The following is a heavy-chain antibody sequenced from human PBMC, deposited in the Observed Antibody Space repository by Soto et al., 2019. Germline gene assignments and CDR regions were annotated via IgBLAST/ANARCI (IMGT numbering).Heavy chain of an antibody. J-gene: IGHJ4*02. CDR1: GFTVSSYS. V-gene: IGHV3-48*01. Sequence: EVQLVESGGGLVQPGGSLRLSCAASGFTVSSYSMNWVRQAPGKGLEWVSYISSSSSTIYYADSVKGRFTISRDNAKNSLYLQMNSLRAEDTAVYYCARWGTMATTRGDYWGQGTLVTVSS. D-gene: IGHD5-18*01. CDR2: ISSSSSTI. CDR3: ARWGTMATTRGDY.